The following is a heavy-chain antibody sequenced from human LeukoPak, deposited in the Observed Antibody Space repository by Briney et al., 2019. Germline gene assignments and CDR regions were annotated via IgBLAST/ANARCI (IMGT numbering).Heavy chain of an antibody. V-gene: IGHV4-30-2*01. D-gene: IGHD3-22*01. CDR1: GGSISSGGYS. CDR2: IYHSGST. CDR3: ARAGSGYYFSFRAFDI. J-gene: IGHJ3*02. Sequence: SQTLSLTCAVSGGSISSGGYSWSWIRQPPGKGLEWIGYIYHSGSTYCNPSLKSRVTISVDTSKNQFSLKLSSVTAADTAVYYCARAGSGYYFSFRAFDIWGQGTMVTVSS.